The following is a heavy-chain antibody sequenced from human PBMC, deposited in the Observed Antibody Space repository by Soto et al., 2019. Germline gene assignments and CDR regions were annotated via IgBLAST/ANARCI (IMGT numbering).Heavy chain of an antibody. V-gene: IGHV4-38-2*02. CDR2: VFHSVAT. J-gene: IGHJ4*02. CDR1: GYTIRITYD. D-gene: IGHD2-8*01. CDR3: ARKNCPYGACYSFDF. Sequence: PSQTLSVGWTVSGYTIRITYDWAWIRYDTGRGLGWIVSVFHSVATYSNASLGSRLLIYVDKSKNQFSLKVPSVTAADTAIYYCARKNCPYGACYSFDFWGRGILVTVSS.